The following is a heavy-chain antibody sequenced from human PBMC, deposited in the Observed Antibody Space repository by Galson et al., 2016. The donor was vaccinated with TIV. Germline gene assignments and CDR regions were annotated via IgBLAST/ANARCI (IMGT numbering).Heavy chain of an antibody. V-gene: IGHV1-69*13. J-gene: IGHJ4*02. D-gene: IGHD4-17*01. CDR2: IIPIFGLA. Sequence: SVKVSCKASGGAFISHGISWVRQAPGQGLEWMGGIIPIFGLANYAQKFQGRVTITADDSTRTAYMELSSLRFDDTAVYNCARGGSTVTRPFDYWGQGTLVTVSS. CDR1: GGAFISHG. CDR3: ARGGSTVTRPFDY.